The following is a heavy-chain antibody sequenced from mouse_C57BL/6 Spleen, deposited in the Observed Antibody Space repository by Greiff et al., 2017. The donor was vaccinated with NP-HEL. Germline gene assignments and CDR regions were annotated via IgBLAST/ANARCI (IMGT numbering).Heavy chain of an antibody. CDR1: GYSITSGYY. D-gene: IGHD2-1*01. CDR2: ISYDGSN. CDR3: ASGVTFFDY. Sequence: EVQLQQSGPGLVKPSQSLSLTCSVTGYSITSGYYWNWIRQFPGNKLEWMGYISYDGSNNYNPSLKNRISITRYTSKNQFFLKLKSVTTEDTATYYCASGVTFFDYWGQGTTLTVSS. J-gene: IGHJ2*01. V-gene: IGHV3-6*01.